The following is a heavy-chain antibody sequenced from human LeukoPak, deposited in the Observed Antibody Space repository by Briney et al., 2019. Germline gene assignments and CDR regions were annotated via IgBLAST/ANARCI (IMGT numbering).Heavy chain of an antibody. V-gene: IGHV3-30*18. CDR2: ISYDGSNK. J-gene: IGHJ4*02. D-gene: IGHD5-18*01. CDR3: AKLPLYSYGPTIVDY. CDR1: GFTFSSYG. Sequence: GGSLRLSCAASGFTFSSYGMHWVRQAPGKGLEWVAVISYDGSNKYYADSVKGRFTISRDNSKNTLYLQMNSLRAEDTAVYYCAKLPLYSYGPTIVDYWGQGTLVTVSS.